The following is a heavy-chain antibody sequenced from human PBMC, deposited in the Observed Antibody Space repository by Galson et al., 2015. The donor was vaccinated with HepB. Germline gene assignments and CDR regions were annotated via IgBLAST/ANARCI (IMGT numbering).Heavy chain of an antibody. CDR1: GFTFSDYY. D-gene: IGHD2-2*01. CDR2: ISISANTI. J-gene: IGHJ6*03. Sequence: SLRLSCAASGFTFSDYYMTWIRQAPGKGLELVSYISISANTIYYADSVKGRFTISRDNAKNTLYLQMNSLRAEDTAVYFCARVSGSCTSTYCYYYFLDVWGKGTTVTVSS. CDR3: ARVSGSCTSTYCYYYFLDV. V-gene: IGHV3-11*01.